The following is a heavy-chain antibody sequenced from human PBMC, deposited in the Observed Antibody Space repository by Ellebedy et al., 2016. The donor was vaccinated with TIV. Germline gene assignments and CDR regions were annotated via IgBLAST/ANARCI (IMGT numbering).Heavy chain of an antibody. D-gene: IGHD4-17*01. CDR1: GGTFSSYA. J-gene: IGHJ3*02. V-gene: IGHV1-69*13. Sequence: SVKVSXXASGGTFSSYAISWVRQAPGQGLEWMGGIIPIFGTANYAQKFQGRVTITADESTSTAYMELSSLRSEDTAVYYCARDWTVTTYDAFDIWGQGTMVTVSS. CDR3: ARDWTVTTYDAFDI. CDR2: IIPIFGTA.